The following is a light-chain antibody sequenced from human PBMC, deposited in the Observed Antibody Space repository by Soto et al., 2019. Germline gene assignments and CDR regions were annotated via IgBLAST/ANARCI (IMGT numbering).Light chain of an antibody. CDR2: GAS. CDR1: QSVSSRY. V-gene: IGKV3-20*01. CDR3: QQYGTSPRT. J-gene: IGKJ1*01. Sequence: DIVLTQSPGTLSLSPGERATLSCMGSQSVSSRYLAWYQQKPGQAPRLLIYGASTRDVGIPDRFSGSGSGTDFTLTISRLEPEDFAVYFCQQYGTSPRTFGQGTKVDI.